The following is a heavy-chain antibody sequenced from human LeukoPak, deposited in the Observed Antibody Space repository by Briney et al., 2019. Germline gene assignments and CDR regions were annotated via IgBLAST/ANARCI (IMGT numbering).Heavy chain of an antibody. V-gene: IGHV4-59*01. CDR3: ARDHGYFGMDV. CDR2: TSYSGNT. J-gene: IGHJ6*02. CDR1: GGSIGNYY. Sequence: SETLSLTCIVSGGSIGNYYWNWIRQPPGKGLEWIGYTSYSGNTIYNPSPKSRVTISIDPFKNQLSLKVTSVTAADTAVYYCARDHGYFGMDVWGQGTTVTISS.